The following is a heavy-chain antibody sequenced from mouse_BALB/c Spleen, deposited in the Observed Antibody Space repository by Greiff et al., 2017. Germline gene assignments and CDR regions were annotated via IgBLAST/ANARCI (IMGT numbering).Heavy chain of an antibody. V-gene: IGHV3-6*02. Sequence: DVHLVESGPGLVKPSQSLSLTCSVTGYSITSGYYWNWIRQFPGNKLEWMGYISYDGSNNYNPSLKNRISITRDTSKNQFFLKLNSVTTEDTATYYCARFTTVVAYYFDYWGQGTTLTVSS. CDR1: GYSITSGYY. J-gene: IGHJ2*01. CDR3: ARFTTVVAYYFDY. D-gene: IGHD1-1*01. CDR2: ISYDGSN.